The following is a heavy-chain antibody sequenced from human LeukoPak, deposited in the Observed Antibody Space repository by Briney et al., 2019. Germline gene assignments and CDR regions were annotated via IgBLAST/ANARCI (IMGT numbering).Heavy chain of an antibody. V-gene: IGHV3-9*01. CDR1: GFTFDDYA. D-gene: IGHD6-19*01. CDR3: AKDPLSVAGLNDAFDI. J-gene: IGHJ3*02. CDR2: ISWNSGSI. Sequence: PGRSLRLSCAASGFTFDDYAMHWVRHAPGKGLEWVSGISWNSGSIGYADSVKGRFTISRDNAKTSLYLQMNSLRAEDTALYYCAKDPLSVAGLNDAFDIWGQGTMVTVSS.